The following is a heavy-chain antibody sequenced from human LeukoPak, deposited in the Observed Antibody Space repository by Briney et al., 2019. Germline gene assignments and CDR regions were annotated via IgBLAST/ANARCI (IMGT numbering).Heavy chain of an antibody. V-gene: IGHV3-30-3*02. Sequence: GTSLRLSCEVSGFTFSSNPMNWVRQAPGKGLEWVAVISHDGSKKYYTDSVKGRFTISRDNSKDTLYLQMNSLRAEDTAIYYCAKSSRTMAGFFDDWGQGTLVTVSS. D-gene: IGHD4/OR15-4a*01. J-gene: IGHJ4*02. CDR2: ISHDGSKK. CDR1: GFTFSSNP. CDR3: AKSSRTMAGFFDD.